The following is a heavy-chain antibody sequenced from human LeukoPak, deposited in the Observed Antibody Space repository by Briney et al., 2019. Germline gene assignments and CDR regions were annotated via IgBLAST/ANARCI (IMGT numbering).Heavy chain of an antibody. D-gene: IGHD3-9*01. CDR2: ISASGDNT. V-gene: IGHV3-23*01. Sequence: GGSLRLSCAASGFTFSTYVMSWVRQAPGKGLEWVSGISASGDNTYYAASVKGRFTISRDNSKNTLHLQMNSLRAEDTAVYYCAKGSGYDTDFDYWGQGTLATVSS. J-gene: IGHJ4*02. CDR1: GFTFSTYV. CDR3: AKGSGYDTDFDY.